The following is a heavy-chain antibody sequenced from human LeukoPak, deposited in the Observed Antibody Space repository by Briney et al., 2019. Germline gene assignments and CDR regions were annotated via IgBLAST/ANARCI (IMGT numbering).Heavy chain of an antibody. CDR2: ISGSGGST. J-gene: IGHJ4*02. CDR1: GFTFSSYE. Sequence: PGGSLRLSCAASGFTFSSYEMNWVRQAPGKGLEWVSSISGSGGSTSYADSVKGRFTISRDNSKNTLYLQMNSLRAEDTAVYFCAKDKDYVWGGYRYMGSFDYWGQGTLVTVSS. CDR3: AKDKDYVWGGYRYMGSFDY. V-gene: IGHV3-23*01. D-gene: IGHD3-16*02.